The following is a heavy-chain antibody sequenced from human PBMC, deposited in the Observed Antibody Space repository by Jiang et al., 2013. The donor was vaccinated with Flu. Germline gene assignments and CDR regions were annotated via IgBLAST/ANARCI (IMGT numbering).Heavy chain of an antibody. D-gene: IGHD5-12*01. CDR2: ISYDGSNK. CDR3: AKSDRIVATITRPDY. Sequence: VQLVESGGGVVQPGRSLRLSCAASGFTFSSYGMHWVRQAPGKGLEWVAVISYDGSNKYYADSVKGRFTISRDNSKNTLYLQMNSLRAEDTAVYYCAKSDRIVATITRPDYWGQGTLV. J-gene: IGHJ4*02. V-gene: IGHV3-30*18. CDR1: GFTFSSYG.